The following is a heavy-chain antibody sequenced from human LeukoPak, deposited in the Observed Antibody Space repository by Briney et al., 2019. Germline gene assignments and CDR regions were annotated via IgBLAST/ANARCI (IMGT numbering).Heavy chain of an antibody. J-gene: IGHJ5*02. CDR1: GGSISSGDYY. D-gene: IGHD2-2*01. Sequence: SETLSLTCTVSGGSISSGDYYWSWIRQPPGTGLEWIGYIYYSGSTYYNPSLKSRVTISVDTSKNQFSLKLSSVTAADTAVYYCARESDIVVVPAAQTPWGQGTLVTVSS. CDR2: IYYSGST. CDR3: ARESDIVVVPAAQTP. V-gene: IGHV4-30-4*08.